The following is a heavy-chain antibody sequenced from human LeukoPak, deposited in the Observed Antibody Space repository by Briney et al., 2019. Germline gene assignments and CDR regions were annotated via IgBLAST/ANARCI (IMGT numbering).Heavy chain of an antibody. Sequence: PSETLSLTCTVSGGSISSYYWSWIRQPPGKGLEGIGYIYYSVSTNYNPSLKSRVTISVDTSKNQFSLKLSSVTAADTAVYYCARSLSSYCGGDCYKNWFDPWGQGTLVTVSS. CDR1: GGSISSYY. D-gene: IGHD2-21*01. CDR2: IYYSVST. CDR3: ARSLSSYCGGDCYKNWFDP. V-gene: IGHV4-59*01. J-gene: IGHJ5*02.